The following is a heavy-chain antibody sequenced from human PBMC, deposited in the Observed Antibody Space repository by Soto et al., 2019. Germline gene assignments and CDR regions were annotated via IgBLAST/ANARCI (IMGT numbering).Heavy chain of an antibody. V-gene: IGHV2-26*01. CDR3: ARMDGDYNYYGLDV. J-gene: IGHJ6*02. Sequence: SGHTLVNTTETLKLTCSVSGFSLTNGRMGVSWIRQPPGKALEWLAHFFSDAERSYSTSMQSRLNMYKDSSGSQVVLTMTNMAPADTATYFCARMDGDYNYYGLDVWGHGIAVTVS. D-gene: IGHD4-17*01. CDR1: GFSLTNGRMG. CDR2: FFSDAER.